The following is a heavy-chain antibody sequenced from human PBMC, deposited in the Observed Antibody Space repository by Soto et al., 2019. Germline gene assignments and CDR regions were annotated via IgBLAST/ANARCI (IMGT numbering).Heavy chain of an antibody. CDR1: GFTFSSYC. D-gene: IGHD5-12*01. Sequence: GGPLRLSCVASGFTFSSYCMHWVRQAPGKGLVWVSRINSDGSSTSYADSVKGRCTISRDNAKNTLYLQMNSLRAEDTAVYYCARDSGYSGENWFDPWGQGTLVTVSS. CDR2: INSDGSST. CDR3: ARDSGYSGENWFDP. V-gene: IGHV3-74*01. J-gene: IGHJ5*02.